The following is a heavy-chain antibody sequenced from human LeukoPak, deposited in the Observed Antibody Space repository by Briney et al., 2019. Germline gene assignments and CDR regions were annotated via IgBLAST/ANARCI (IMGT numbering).Heavy chain of an antibody. D-gene: IGHD2-2*01. V-gene: IGHV3-23*01. CDR2: ISGSDGST. J-gene: IGHJ4*02. Sequence: GGSLRLSCAASGFTFSSYAMSWVRQAPGKGLEWVSVISGSDGSTYYADSVKGRFTISRDNSKNTLYLQMNSLRAEDTAVYYCAKEVGYVVPAATFDSWGQGTLVTVSS. CDR1: GFTFSSYA. CDR3: AKEVGYVVPAATFDS.